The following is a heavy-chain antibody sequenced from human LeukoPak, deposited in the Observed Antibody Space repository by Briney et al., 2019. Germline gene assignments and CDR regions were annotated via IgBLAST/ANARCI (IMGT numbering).Heavy chain of an antibody. Sequence: PSETLSLTCTVSGGSICSYYWTWIRQPPGKGLEWIGRIYTSGSTNYNPSLKSRVTISVDTSKNRFPLKLSSVTAADTAVYYCARGGYSGYDYLDYWGQGTLVTVSS. D-gene: IGHD5-12*01. CDR3: ARGGYSGYDYLDY. CDR1: GGSICSYY. CDR2: IYTSGST. V-gene: IGHV4-4*07. J-gene: IGHJ4*02.